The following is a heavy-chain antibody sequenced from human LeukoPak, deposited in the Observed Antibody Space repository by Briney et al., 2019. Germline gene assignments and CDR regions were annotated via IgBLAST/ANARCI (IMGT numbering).Heavy chain of an antibody. Sequence: SETLSLTCTVSGVPISRSLYYWAWIRQPPGKGLEWIGTVYYDGTTFYNPSLKSRVTISVDTSKNQFSLRLNSVTAADTAVYYCASGMRVGPNIWGQGTLVTVSS. CDR3: ASGMRVGPNI. CDR1: GVPISRSLYY. D-gene: IGHD1-26*01. V-gene: IGHV4-39*01. J-gene: IGHJ4*02. CDR2: VYYDGTT.